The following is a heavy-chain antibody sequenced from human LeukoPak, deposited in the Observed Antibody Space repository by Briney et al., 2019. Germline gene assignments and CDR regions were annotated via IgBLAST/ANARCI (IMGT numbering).Heavy chain of an antibody. CDR1: GFTFSSYS. Sequence: GGSLRLSCAASGFTFSSYSMNWVRQAPGKGLEWVSSISSSSYIYYADSVRGRFTISRDNAKNTLYLQMNSLRDDGTAVYYCVRGVGVSRFNYLDSWGQGTLVIVSS. V-gene: IGHV3-21*01. CDR2: ISSSSYI. D-gene: IGHD6-13*01. J-gene: IGHJ4*02. CDR3: VRGVGVSRFNYLDS.